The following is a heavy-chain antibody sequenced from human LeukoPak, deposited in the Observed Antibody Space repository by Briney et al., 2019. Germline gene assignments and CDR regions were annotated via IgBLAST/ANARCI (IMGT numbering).Heavy chain of an antibody. CDR3: AKGSSWYMDH. D-gene: IGHD6-13*01. CDR2: ISYDGSNK. J-gene: IGHJ4*02. CDR1: GFTFSSYG. V-gene: IGHV3-30*18. Sequence: GGSLRLSCAASGFTFSSYGMHWVRQAPGKGLEWVAVISYDGSNKYYADSVKGRFTISRDNSKNTLYLQMNSLRAEDTAVYYCAKGSSWYMDHWGQGTLVTVSS.